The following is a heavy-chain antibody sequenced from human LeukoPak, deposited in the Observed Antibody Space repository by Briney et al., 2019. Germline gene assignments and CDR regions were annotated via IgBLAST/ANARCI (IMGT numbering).Heavy chain of an antibody. Sequence: RASVKVSCKASGYTFTSYGISWVRQAPGQGLEWMGWISAYNGNTNYAQKLQGRVTMTTDTSTSTAYMELRSLRSDDTAVYYCARRGGGGDYLVQGDAFDIWGQGTMVTVSS. CDR2: ISAYNGNT. V-gene: IGHV1-18*01. CDR3: ARRGGGGDYLVQGDAFDI. D-gene: IGHD4-17*01. CDR1: GYTFTSYG. J-gene: IGHJ3*02.